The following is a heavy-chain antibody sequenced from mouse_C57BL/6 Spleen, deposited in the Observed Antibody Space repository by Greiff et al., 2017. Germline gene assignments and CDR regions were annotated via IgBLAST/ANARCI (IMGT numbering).Heavy chain of an antibody. D-gene: IGHD2-5*01. CDR1: GFTFSSYA. CDR3: AREGAYYSNSGYCDY. Sequence: EVQLVESGGGLVKPGGSLKLSCAASGFTFSSYAMSWVRQTPEKRLEWVATISDGGSYTYYPDNVKGRFTISRDNAKNNLYLQMSHLKSEDTAMDYCAREGAYYSNSGYCDYWGQGTTRTVAS. J-gene: IGHJ2*01. V-gene: IGHV5-4*01. CDR2: ISDGGSYT.